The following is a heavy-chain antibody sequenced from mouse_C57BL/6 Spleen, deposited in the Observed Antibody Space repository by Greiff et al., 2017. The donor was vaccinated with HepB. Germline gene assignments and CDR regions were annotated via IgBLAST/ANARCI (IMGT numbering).Heavy chain of an antibody. CDR3: AREGWDGAWFAY. V-gene: IGHV1-19*01. D-gene: IGHD3-3*01. J-gene: IGHJ3*01. Sequence: VQLQQSGPVLVKPGASVKMSCKASGYTFTDYYMNWVKQSHGKSLEWIGVINPYNGGTSYNQKFKGKATLTVDKSSSTAYMELNSLTSEDSAVYYCAREGWDGAWFAYWGQGTLVTVSA. CDR2: INPYNGGT. CDR1: GYTFTDYY.